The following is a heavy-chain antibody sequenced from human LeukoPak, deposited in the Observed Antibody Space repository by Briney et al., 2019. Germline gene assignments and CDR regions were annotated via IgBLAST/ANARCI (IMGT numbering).Heavy chain of an antibody. CDR2: IYYSGST. V-gene: IGHV4-39*01. D-gene: IGHD6-13*01. CDR1: GGSISSASYY. Sequence: PSETLSLTCTVSGGSISSASYYWGWIRQPPGKGLDWIGSIYYSGSTYYNPTLKSRVTISVDTSKNQFSLNLNSVSAADTAVYYCARHVDKAAGVHFDYWGQGTLVTVSS. CDR3: ARHVDKAAGVHFDY. J-gene: IGHJ4*02.